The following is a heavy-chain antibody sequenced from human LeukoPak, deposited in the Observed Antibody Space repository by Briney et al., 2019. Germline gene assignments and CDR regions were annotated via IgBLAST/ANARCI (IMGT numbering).Heavy chain of an antibody. J-gene: IGHJ4*02. D-gene: IGHD3-16*01. CDR1: GFIFSYYG. CDR2: MWYDGSNR. V-gene: IGHV3-33*01. Sequence: PVGSLRLSCAASGFIFSYYGMHWVRQAPGKGLEWVVVMWYDGSNRYYADSRKRRFTISRDNSKNTLYLQMHSLTADDTAVYYCARDLLGVLSYFDYWGQGNLVNVSS. CDR3: ARDLLGVLSYFDY.